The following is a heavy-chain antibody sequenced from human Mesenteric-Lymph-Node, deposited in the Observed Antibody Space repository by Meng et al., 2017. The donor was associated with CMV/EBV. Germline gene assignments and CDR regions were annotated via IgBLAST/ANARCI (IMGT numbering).Heavy chain of an antibody. D-gene: IGHD2-2*01. Sequence: SETLSLTCTVSGYSISSGYYWGWIRQPPGKGLEWIGSIYPSGTTYYNPSLKSRVTISLDTSKNQFSLKLSSVTAADTAVYYCAGASGTSPYNWFDPWGQGTLVTVSS. CDR2: IYPSGTT. V-gene: IGHV4-38-2*02. CDR1: GYSISSGYY. CDR3: AGASGTSPYNWFDP. J-gene: IGHJ5*02.